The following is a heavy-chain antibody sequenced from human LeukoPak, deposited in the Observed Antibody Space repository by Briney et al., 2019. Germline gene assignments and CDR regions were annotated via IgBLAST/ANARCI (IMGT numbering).Heavy chain of an antibody. CDR2: IYPGDSDT. Sequence: GESLKISCKGSGYSFTSYWIGWVRLMPEKGLEWMGIIYPGDSDTRYSPSFQGQVTISADKSISTAYLQWSSLKASDTAMYYCARRIAVAGLNWFDPWGQGTLVTVSS. J-gene: IGHJ5*02. D-gene: IGHD6-19*01. CDR3: ARRIAVAGLNWFDP. CDR1: GYSFTSYW. V-gene: IGHV5-51*01.